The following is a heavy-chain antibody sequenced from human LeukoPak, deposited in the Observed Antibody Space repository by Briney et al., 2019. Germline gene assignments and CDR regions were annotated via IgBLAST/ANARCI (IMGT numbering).Heavy chain of an antibody. Sequence: GGSLRLSCTASGFTFSDYGVNWFRQAPGKGLEWVAFIRSRPYGGTTEYAASVKGRFSISRDDSTSIVYLQMNSLKTEDTALYYCSRTRISGIDGFDIWGQGTMVTVSS. CDR3: SRTRISGIDGFDI. CDR2: IRSRPYGGTT. J-gene: IGHJ3*02. D-gene: IGHD2-15*01. CDR1: GFTFSDYG. V-gene: IGHV3-49*03.